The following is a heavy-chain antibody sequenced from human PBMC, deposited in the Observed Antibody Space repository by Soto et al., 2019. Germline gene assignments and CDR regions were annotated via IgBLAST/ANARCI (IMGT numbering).Heavy chain of an antibody. D-gene: IGHD3-10*01. CDR3: ARGRYGAY. CDR2: ISAHNGNT. CDR1: GYAFTTYG. J-gene: IGHJ4*02. V-gene: IGHV1-18*01. Sequence: QVHLVQSGAEVKKPGASVKVSCKGSGYAFTTYGITWVRQAPGQGLERMGWISAHNGNTNYAQKIQVRVTVTRDTSTSTAYMELRSLRSDDTAVYYCARGRYGAYWGQGALVTVSS.